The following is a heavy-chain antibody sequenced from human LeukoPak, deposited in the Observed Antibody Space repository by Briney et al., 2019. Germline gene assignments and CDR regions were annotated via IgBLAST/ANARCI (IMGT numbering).Heavy chain of an antibody. Sequence: GGSLRLSCAASGFTFSDYYMSWIRQAPGKGLEWVSYISSSSSYTNYADSVKGRFTISRENAKNSLYLQMNSLRAEDTAVYYCARDRGDATKPFDYWGQGTLVTVSS. CDR2: ISSSSSYT. D-gene: IGHD4-17*01. V-gene: IGHV3-11*05. J-gene: IGHJ4*02. CDR1: GFTFSDYY. CDR3: ARDRGDATKPFDY.